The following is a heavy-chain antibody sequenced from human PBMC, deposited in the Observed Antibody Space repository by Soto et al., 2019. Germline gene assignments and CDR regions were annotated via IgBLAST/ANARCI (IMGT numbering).Heavy chain of an antibody. Sequence: QEQLEESGGGVVQPGRSLRLSCAASGFTFSNYAMHWVRQAPGKGLDWVGLISYDGSRKYYTDSVKGRATISRDNSDNPMYVHMNSMRAEDTALYYCARGPDGDFDVCSLDPWGQGTLVTVSS. CDR1: GFTFSNYA. J-gene: IGHJ5*02. D-gene: IGHD2-21*01. CDR3: ARGPDGDFDVCSLDP. V-gene: IGHV3-30-3*01. CDR2: ISYDGSRK.